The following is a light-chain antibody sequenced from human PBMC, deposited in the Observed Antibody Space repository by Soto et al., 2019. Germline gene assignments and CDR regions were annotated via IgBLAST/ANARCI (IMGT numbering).Light chain of an antibody. CDR3: QQLNSYPRT. CDR2: AAS. J-gene: IGKJ4*01. Sequence: IQLTQSPSSLSASVGDRVTITCRASQGISSYLAWYQQKPGKAPKLLIYAASTLQSGVPSRFSGSGSGTAFTLTISSLQPEDFETYYCQQLNSYPRTLSRVTKVDIK. V-gene: IGKV1-9*01. CDR1: QGISSY.